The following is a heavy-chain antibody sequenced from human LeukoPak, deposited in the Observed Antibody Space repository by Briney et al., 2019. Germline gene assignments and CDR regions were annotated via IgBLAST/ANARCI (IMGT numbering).Heavy chain of an antibody. V-gene: IGHV1-2*06. CDR1: GYTFTGYY. Sequence: ASVKVTCKASGYTFTGYYMHRVRQSPGQGLEWMGRINPNSGGTNYAQKFQGRVTMTRDTSICTAYMELSRLRSDDTAVYYCARDDLLLGVYYYYYSRDVWGQGTTVTVSS. J-gene: IGHJ6*02. CDR3: ARDDLLLGVYYYYYSRDV. CDR2: INPNSGGT. D-gene: IGHD2-15*01.